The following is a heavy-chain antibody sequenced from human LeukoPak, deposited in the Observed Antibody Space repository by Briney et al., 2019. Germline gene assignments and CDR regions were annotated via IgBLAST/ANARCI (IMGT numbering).Heavy chain of an antibody. J-gene: IGHJ4*02. CDR2: IGTAGDT. CDR3: ASISMGY. D-gene: IGHD3-10*01. Sequence: GGSLRLSCAASEFTFSRYEMHWVRQATGKDLEWASGIGTAGDTSYRGSVKGRFIISREDAKNSLYLQMNSLRAGDTAVYYCASISMGYWGQGTLVTVSS. V-gene: IGHV3-13*01. CDR1: EFTFSRYE.